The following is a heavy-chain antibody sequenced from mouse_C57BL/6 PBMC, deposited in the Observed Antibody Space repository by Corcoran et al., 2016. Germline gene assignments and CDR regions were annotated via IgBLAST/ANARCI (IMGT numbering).Heavy chain of an antibody. CDR2: INTYSGVP. CDR1: GYTFTTSG. CDR3: ARGGLYYGNYDWYFDV. D-gene: IGHD2-1*01. Sequence: QIQLVQSGPELKKPGETVKISCKASGYTFTTSGMSWVKQAPGKGLKWMGWINTYSGVPTYADDFKGRFAFSLETSASTAYLQINNLKNEDTATYFCARGGLYYGNYDWYFDVWGTGTTVTVSS. V-gene: IGHV9-3*01. J-gene: IGHJ1*03.